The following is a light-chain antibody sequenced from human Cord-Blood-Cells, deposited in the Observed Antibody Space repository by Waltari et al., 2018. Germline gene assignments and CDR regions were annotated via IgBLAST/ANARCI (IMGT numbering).Light chain of an antibody. CDR1: QSISSW. V-gene: IGKV1-5*03. J-gene: IGKJ2*01. CDR3: QQYNSYSYT. Sequence: IQLTQSPSTLSASVGASVTITCRASQSISSWLAWYKQKPGKAPKLLIYKASSLESGVPSRFSGSGSGTEFTLTISSLQPDDFATYYCQQYNSYSYTFGQGTKLEIK. CDR2: KAS.